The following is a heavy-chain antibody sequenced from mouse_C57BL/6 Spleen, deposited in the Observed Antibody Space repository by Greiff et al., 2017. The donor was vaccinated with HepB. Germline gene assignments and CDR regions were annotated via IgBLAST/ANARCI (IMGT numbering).Heavy chain of an antibody. J-gene: IGHJ3*01. CDR3: ARGGYYDYVRFAY. V-gene: IGHV1-80*01. Sequence: VKLQQSGAELVKPGASVKISCKASGYAFSSYWMNWVKQRPGKGLEWIGQIYPGDGDTNYNGKFKGKATLTADKSSSTAYMQLSSLTSEDSAVYFCARGGYYDYVRFAYWGQGTLVTVSA. CDR1: GYAFSSYW. D-gene: IGHD2-4*01. CDR2: IYPGDGDT.